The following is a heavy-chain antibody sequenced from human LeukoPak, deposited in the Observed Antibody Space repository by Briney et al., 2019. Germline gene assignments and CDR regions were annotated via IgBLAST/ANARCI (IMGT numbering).Heavy chain of an antibody. CDR2: ISSSSSYI. J-gene: IGHJ5*02. V-gene: IGHV3-21*01. Sequence: GGSLRLSCAASGFTFSSYSMNWVRQAPGKGLEWVSSISSSSSYIYYADSVKGRFTISRDNAKNSLYLQMNSLRAEDTAVYYCARDYGDSMVTAGWFDPWGQGTLVTVSS. CDR1: GFTFSSYS. CDR3: ARDYGDSMVTAGWFDP. D-gene: IGHD2-21*02.